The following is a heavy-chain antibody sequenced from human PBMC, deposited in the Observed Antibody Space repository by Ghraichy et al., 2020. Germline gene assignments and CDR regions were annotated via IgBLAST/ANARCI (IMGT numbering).Heavy chain of an antibody. CDR1: GFTFTSYV. CDR2: IRGSGRST. V-gene: IGHV3-23*01. J-gene: IGHJ4*02. CDR3: AKDLFNEDYYGSGSYYIVDY. D-gene: IGHD3-10*01. Sequence: GSLRLSCAASGFTFTSYVMSWVRQAPGKGLEWVSGIRGSGRSTYYADSVKGRFTISRDNSKNTLYLQMNSLRAEDTALYYCAKDLFNEDYYGSGSYYIVDYWGQGTLVTVSS.